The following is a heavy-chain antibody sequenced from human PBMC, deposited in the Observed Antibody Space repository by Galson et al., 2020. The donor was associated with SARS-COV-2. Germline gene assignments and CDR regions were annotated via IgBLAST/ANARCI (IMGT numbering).Heavy chain of an antibody. CDR1: GFTFSSYA. Sequence: GGSLRLSCAASGFTFSSYAMSWVRQAPGKGLEWVSAISGSGGSTYYADSVKGRFTISRDNSKNTLYLQMNSLRAEDTAVYYCAKDEMYYDFWSGYPNWFDPWGQGTLVTVSS. J-gene: IGHJ5*02. D-gene: IGHD3-3*01. CDR3: AKDEMYYDFWSGYPNWFDP. CDR2: ISGSGGST. V-gene: IGHV3-23*01.